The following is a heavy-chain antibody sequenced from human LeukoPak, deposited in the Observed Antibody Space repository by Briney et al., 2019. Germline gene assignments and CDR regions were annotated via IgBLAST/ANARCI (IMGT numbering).Heavy chain of an antibody. D-gene: IGHD3-16*01. Sequence: AVSLTLSCAAYAFTFSSYWMHWVRQAPGQGLVWISRINSGGSSTRYADAVKGRFTISRDNAKNTLYLQMNSLRAEDTAVYYCARFYGWYPLYYYYGMDVWGQGTTVTVSS. CDR2: INSGGSST. CDR3: ARFYGWYPLYYYYGMDV. J-gene: IGHJ6*02. V-gene: IGHV3-74*01. CDR1: AFTFSSYW.